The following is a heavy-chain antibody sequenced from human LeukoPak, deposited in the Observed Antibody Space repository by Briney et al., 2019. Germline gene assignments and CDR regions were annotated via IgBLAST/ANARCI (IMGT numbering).Heavy chain of an antibody. CDR2: IYTSGST. Sequence: SETLSLTCTVSGGSISSYYWSWIRQPAGKGLEWIGRIYTSGSTNYNPSLKSRVTISVDTSKNQFSLKLSSVTAADTAVYYCARAYSSSPMGYFDYWGQGTLVTVSS. V-gene: IGHV4-4*07. CDR1: GGSISSYY. CDR3: ARAYSSSPMGYFDY. D-gene: IGHD6-6*01. J-gene: IGHJ4*02.